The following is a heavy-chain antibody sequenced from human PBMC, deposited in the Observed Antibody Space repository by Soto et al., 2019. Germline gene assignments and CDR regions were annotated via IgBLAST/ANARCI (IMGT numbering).Heavy chain of an antibody. CDR3: ARVNYGDYGGVYDY. V-gene: IGHV3-74*01. J-gene: IGHJ4*02. Sequence: GESLKISCAASGFTVSSYLMHWVRQAPGKGLVWVSRINSDGSSTSFADTVKGRFTISRDNAKNTLYLQMNSLRAEDTAVYYCARVNYGDYGGVYDYWGQGTLVTVSS. CDR1: GFTVSSYL. CDR2: INSDGSST. D-gene: IGHD4-17*01.